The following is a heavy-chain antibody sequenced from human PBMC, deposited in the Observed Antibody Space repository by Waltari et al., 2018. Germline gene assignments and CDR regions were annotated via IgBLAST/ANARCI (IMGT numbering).Heavy chain of an antibody. J-gene: IGHJ6*02. CDR3: ARGVGGSAGWYYYGMDV. Sequence: EVQLVESGGGLVKPGGSLRLSCAASGFTFSSYSMNWVRQAPGKGLGGVSCISSSSSYIYYADSVKGRFTISRDNAKNSLYLEMNGLRAEDTAVYYWARGVGGSAGWYYYGMDVWGQGTTVTVSS. CDR1: GFTFSSYS. CDR2: ISSSSSYI. V-gene: IGHV3-21*01. D-gene: IGHD1-26*01.